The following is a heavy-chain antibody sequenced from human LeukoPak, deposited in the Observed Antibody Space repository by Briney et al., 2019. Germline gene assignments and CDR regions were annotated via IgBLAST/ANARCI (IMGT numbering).Heavy chain of an antibody. V-gene: IGHV3-23*01. Sequence: PPGGSLRLSCAASGFTVSSNYMSWVRQAPGKGLEWVSAISGSGGSTYYADSVKGRFTISRDNSKNTLYLQMNSLRAEDTAVYYCARSSHFDYWGQGTLVTVSS. CDR1: GFTVSSNY. D-gene: IGHD6-6*01. J-gene: IGHJ4*02. CDR2: ISGSGGST. CDR3: ARSSHFDY.